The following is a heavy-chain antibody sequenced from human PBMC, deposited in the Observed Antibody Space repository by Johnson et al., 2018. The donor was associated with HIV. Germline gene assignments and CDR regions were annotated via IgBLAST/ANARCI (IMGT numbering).Heavy chain of an antibody. CDR3: AKDNYYDSSGSGAGGPYDAFDI. CDR2: ISGSGGST. D-gene: IGHD3-22*01. J-gene: IGHJ3*02. V-gene: IGHV3-23*04. CDR1: GFTFSSYA. Sequence: VQLVESGGGLVQPGGSLRLSCAASGFTFSSYAMSWVRQAPGKGLEWVSAISGSGGSTYYADSVKGRFTISRDNSKKTLYLQMNSLRAEDTAVYYCAKDNYYDSSGSGAGGPYDAFDIWGQGTMVTVSS.